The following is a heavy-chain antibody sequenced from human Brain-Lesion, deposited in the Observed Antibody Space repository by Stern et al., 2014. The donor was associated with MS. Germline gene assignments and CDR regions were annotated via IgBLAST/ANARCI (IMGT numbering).Heavy chain of an antibody. CDR1: GFTFSSYG. Sequence: VQLVESGGGVVQPGRSLRLSCAASGFTFSSYGMPWVRPAPGKGLEWVAVIWSDGSNKYYADSVKGRFSISRDNSKNTLYLQMNSLRAEDTAVYYCASDSSSYYYYGMDVWGQGTTVTVSS. CDR2: IWSDGSNK. V-gene: IGHV3-33*01. D-gene: IGHD6-13*01. CDR3: ASDSSSYYYYGMDV. J-gene: IGHJ6*02.